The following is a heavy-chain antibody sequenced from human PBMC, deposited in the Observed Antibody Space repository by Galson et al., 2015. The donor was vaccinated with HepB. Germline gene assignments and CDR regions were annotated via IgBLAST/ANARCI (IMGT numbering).Heavy chain of an antibody. CDR3: ARVSSGWYAYNYYGMDV. D-gene: IGHD6-19*01. J-gene: IGHJ6*02. CDR1: GGSISSYS. V-gene: IGHV4-59*01. Sequence: ETLSLTCTVSGGSISSYSWSWIRQPPGKGLEWIGYIYNSVTTTYNPSLKSRVTISLGTSKDQFSLKLTSVSAADTAVYYCARVSSGWYAYNYYGMDVWGQGTTVTVSS. CDR2: IYNSVTT.